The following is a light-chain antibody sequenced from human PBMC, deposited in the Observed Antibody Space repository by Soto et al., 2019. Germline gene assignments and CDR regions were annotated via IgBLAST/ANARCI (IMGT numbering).Light chain of an antibody. CDR1: QSVSSN. CDR2: GAS. J-gene: IGKJ1*01. CDR3: QQYNNWPPWT. Sequence: EIVMTQSPATLSVSPGERVTLSCRASQSVSSNLAWYQQKPGQAPGLLIYGASTRATGVPARFSGSGSGTEFTLTISSLQSEDFVVYYCQQYNNWPPWTFGQGTKVEI. V-gene: IGKV3-15*01.